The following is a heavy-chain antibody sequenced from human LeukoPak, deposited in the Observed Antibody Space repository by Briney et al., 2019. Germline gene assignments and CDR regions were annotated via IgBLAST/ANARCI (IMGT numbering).Heavy chain of an antibody. CDR1: GGSISNHY. J-gene: IGHJ4*02. D-gene: IGHD3-10*01. CDR3: ARDHYGSGNYKSYFDY. Sequence: SETLSLTCTVSGGSISNHYWSWLRQPAGKGLEWIGHMYTSGSPKYNPSLKSRVTISVDKSKNQFSLKVTSVTAADTAVYFCARDHYGSGNYKSYFDYWGQGTQVTVSS. V-gene: IGHV4-4*07. CDR2: MYTSGSP.